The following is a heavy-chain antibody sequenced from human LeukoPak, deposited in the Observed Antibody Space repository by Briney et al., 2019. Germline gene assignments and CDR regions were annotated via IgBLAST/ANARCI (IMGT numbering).Heavy chain of an antibody. J-gene: IGHJ3*02. CDR3: ARRRYSSGWYSAFDI. D-gene: IGHD6-19*01. CDR2: IYPGDSDT. CDR1: GYSFTSYW. Sequence: PGESLKISCKGSGYSFTSYWIGWVRQVPGKGLEWMGIIYPGDSDTRYSPSFQGQVTISADKSISTAYLQWSSLKASDTAMYYCARRRYSSGWYSAFDIWGQGTMVTVSS. V-gene: IGHV5-51*01.